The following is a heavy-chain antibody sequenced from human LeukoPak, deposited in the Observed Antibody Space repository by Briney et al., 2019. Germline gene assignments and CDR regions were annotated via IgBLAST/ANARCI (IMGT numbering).Heavy chain of an antibody. CDR3: AKDRYGGYSPGYYYYYYGMDV. V-gene: IGHV3-23*01. CDR2: ISGSGGST. Sequence: GGSLRLACAASGFTFSGYAMSWVRQAPGKGLEWVSAISGSGGSTYYADSVKGRFTISRDNSKNTLYLQMNSLRAEDTAVYYCAKDRYGGYSPGYYYYYYGMDVWGQGTTVTVSS. CDR1: GFTFSGYA. D-gene: IGHD4-23*01. J-gene: IGHJ6*02.